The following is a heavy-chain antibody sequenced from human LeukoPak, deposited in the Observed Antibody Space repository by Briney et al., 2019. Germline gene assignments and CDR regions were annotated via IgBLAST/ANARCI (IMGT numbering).Heavy chain of an antibody. CDR1: GGTFSSYA. CDR3: ATDTAGVNYFDY. CDR2: IIPIFGTA. J-gene: IGHJ4*02. Sequence: SVKVSCKSSGGTFSSYAISWVRQAPGQGLEWMGGIIPIFGTANYAQKFQGRVTITADKSTSTAYMELSSLRSEDTAVYYCATDTAGVNYFDYWGQGTLVTVSS. D-gene: IGHD5-18*01. V-gene: IGHV1-69*06.